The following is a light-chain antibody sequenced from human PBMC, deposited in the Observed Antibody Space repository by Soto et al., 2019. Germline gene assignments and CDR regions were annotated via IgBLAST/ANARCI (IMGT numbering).Light chain of an antibody. CDR2: DVS. Sequence: EIVLTQSPVTLSLSPGERATLSCRASQSVSSRLAWYQQKTDQAPRLLIYDVSNRATGIPARFSGSGSGTDFTLTISSLEPEDFAVYYCQQRDYWQVTFGQGTRLEIK. J-gene: IGKJ5*01. CDR1: QSVSSR. V-gene: IGKV3-11*01. CDR3: QQRDYWQVT.